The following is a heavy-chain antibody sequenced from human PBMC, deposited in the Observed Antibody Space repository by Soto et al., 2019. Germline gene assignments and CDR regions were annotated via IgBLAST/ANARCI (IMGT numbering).Heavy chain of an antibody. J-gene: IGHJ6*02. CDR3: ARAACSSTSCYNYYAYGMDV. V-gene: IGHV1-3*01. Sequence: QVPLVQSGPEMKKPGASVKLSCKASGYTFTTYSMHWVRQAPGQRLEWMGWIHAGNGNTEHSQKFQGRVTITRDTSASTAYLELGSLRSEDTAAYHCARAACSSTSCYNYYAYGMDVWGQGTAVTVS. CDR1: GYTFTTYS. CDR2: IHAGNGNT. D-gene: IGHD2-2*01.